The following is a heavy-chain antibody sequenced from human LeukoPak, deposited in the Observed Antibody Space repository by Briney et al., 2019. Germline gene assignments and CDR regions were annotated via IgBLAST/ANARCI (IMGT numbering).Heavy chain of an antibody. V-gene: IGHV3-23*01. Sequence: QSGGSLRLSCAASGFTFSSYGMSWVRQAPGKGLEWVSAISGSGGSTYYADSVKGRFTISRDNSKNTLYLQMNSLRAEDTAVYYCAKTLYYDSSGLPNWFDPWGQGTLVTVSS. D-gene: IGHD3-22*01. CDR1: GFTFSSYG. CDR3: AKTLYYDSSGLPNWFDP. CDR2: ISGSGGST. J-gene: IGHJ5*02.